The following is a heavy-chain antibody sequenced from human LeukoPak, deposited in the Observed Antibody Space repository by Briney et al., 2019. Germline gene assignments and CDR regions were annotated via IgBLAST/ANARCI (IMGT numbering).Heavy chain of an antibody. D-gene: IGHD6-13*01. CDR1: GGSISSSSYY. J-gene: IGHJ4*02. CDR3: AKYLAASGESHLDY. CDR2: ISYSGST. Sequence: SETLSLTCTVSGGSISSSSYYWGWIRQPPGKGLEWIGYISYSGSTNYNPSLKSRVTMSVDTSKNQFSLKLSSVTAADTAVYYCAKYLAASGESHLDYWGQGTLVTVSS. V-gene: IGHV4-61*05.